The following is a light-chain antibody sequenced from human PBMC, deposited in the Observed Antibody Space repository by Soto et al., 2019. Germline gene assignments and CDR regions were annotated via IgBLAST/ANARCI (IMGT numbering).Light chain of an antibody. Sequence: QSALTQPASVSGSPGQSITLSCTGTSSDIGTYNFVSWYQQHAGKAPKLLIYAVTNRPSGVSTRFSGSKSDNTASLIISGLQAEVEADYYCSSYERSGTLVFGTGTKLTVL. J-gene: IGLJ1*01. CDR3: SSYERSGTLV. V-gene: IGLV2-14*01. CDR2: AVT. CDR1: SSDIGTYNF.